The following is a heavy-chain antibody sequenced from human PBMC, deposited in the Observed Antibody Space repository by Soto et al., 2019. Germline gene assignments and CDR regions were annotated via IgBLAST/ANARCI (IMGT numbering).Heavy chain of an antibody. Sequence: GASVKVSCKASGYTFTSYGISWVRQAPGQGLEWMGWISAYNGNTNYAQKLQGRVTMTTDTSTSAAYMELRSPRSDDTAVYYCARDQGYQLLRGNWFDPWGQGTLVTVSS. J-gene: IGHJ5*02. V-gene: IGHV1-18*01. CDR2: ISAYNGNT. CDR3: ARDQGYQLLRGNWFDP. CDR1: GYTFTSYG. D-gene: IGHD6-6*01.